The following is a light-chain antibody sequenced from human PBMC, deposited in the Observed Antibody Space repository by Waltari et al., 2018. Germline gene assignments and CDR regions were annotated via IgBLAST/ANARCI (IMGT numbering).Light chain of an antibody. CDR1: GSNPGAGYD. CDR2: GTS. CDR3: QSYDTSLSVV. J-gene: IGLJ2*01. Sequence: QSVLTQPPSVSGAPGQRVSISCTGSGSNPGAGYDVNWYQQPPGKAPKLLIYGTSTRPPGVPDRFFGSQSGTSASLAITALQAEDEAEYYCQSYDTSLSVVFGGGTKLTVL. V-gene: IGLV1-40*01.